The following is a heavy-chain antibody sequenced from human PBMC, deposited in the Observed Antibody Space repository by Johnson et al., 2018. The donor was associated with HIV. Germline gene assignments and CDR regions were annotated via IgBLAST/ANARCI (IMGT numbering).Heavy chain of an antibody. Sequence: VQLVESGGGLVQPGGSLRLSCVVSGFPFSSFWMHWVRQTPGKGLEWVANINQDGSEKYYVDSARGRFTISRDNAKNSLYLQMNSLRAEDTALYYCARGRYGRMATVAAAAFDIWGQGTMVTVSS. D-gene: IGHD4-23*01. CDR2: INQDGSEK. V-gene: IGHV3-7*03. J-gene: IGHJ3*02. CDR1: GFPFSSFW. CDR3: ARGRYGRMATVAAAAFDI.